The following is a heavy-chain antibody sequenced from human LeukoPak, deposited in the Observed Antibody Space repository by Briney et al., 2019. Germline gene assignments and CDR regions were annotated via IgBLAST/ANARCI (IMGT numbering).Heavy chain of an antibody. J-gene: IGHJ4*02. CDR2: ISYDGSNK. V-gene: IGHV3-30-3*01. CDR3: ARSDGYNPEDYFDY. D-gene: IGHD5-24*01. CDR1: GFTFSSYA. Sequence: PGRSLRLSCAASGFTFSSYAMHWVRQAPGKGLEWVAVISYDGSNKYYADSVKGRFTISRDNSKNTLYLQMNSLRAEDTAVYYCARSDGYNPEDYFDYWGQGTLVTVSS.